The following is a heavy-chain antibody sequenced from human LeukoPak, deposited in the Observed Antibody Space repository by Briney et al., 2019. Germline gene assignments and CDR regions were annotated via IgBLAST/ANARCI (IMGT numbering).Heavy chain of an antibody. Sequence: PGGSLRLSCAASGFTFSIYAMTWVRQTPGKGLEWVSAINGGGGSTYADSVKGRFTISRDNAKSTLYLQMDSLRAEDTAVYYCAKDLVTTLHWYFDLLGRGTLVTVSS. CDR2: INGGGGST. V-gene: IGHV3-23*01. CDR1: GFTFSIYA. J-gene: IGHJ2*01. CDR3: AKDLVTTLHWYFDL. D-gene: IGHD4-17*01.